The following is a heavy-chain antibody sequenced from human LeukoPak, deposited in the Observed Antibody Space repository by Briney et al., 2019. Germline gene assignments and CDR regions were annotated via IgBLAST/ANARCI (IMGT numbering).Heavy chain of an antibody. V-gene: IGHV3-74*01. Sequence: GGSLRLSCAASGFTFSSYWMHWVRQAPGKGLVWVSRISSDGTSTTYADSVKGRFTVSRDNAKNTVFLPMNSLRAEDTAVYYCGRERTDPGWIDPWGQGTLVTVSS. CDR2: ISSDGTST. CDR3: GRERTDPGWIDP. CDR1: GFTFSSYW. J-gene: IGHJ5*02. D-gene: IGHD3/OR15-3a*01.